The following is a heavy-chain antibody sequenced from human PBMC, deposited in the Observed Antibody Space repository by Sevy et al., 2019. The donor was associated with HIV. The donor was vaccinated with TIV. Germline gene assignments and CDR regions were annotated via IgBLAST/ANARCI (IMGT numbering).Heavy chain of an antibody. CDR2: IRNKADSYTT. V-gene: IGHV3-72*01. Sequence: GGSLRLSCAASGFTFSDLYMEWVRQAPGKGLEWVGRIRNKADSYTTEYAASVKGRFTISGDDSKNSLYLLMNSLKTEDTAVYYCATHAGIAAAGRVFDYWGQGTLVTVSS. D-gene: IGHD6-13*01. CDR3: ATHAGIAAAGRVFDY. J-gene: IGHJ4*02. CDR1: GFTFSDLY.